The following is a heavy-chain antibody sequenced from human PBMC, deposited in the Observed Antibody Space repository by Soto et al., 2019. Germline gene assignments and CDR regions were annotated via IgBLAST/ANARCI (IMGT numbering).Heavy chain of an antibody. CDR2: ISYDGSNK. D-gene: IGHD5-18*01. Sequence: QVQLVESGGGVVQPGRSLRLSCAASGFTFSSYGMHWVRQAPGKGLEWVAVISYDGSNKYYADSVKGRFTISRDNSKNTLNLPMNSLPAEDTAVYYCAKAIQLCTPRYYSGMDVWGQGTTVTVSS. V-gene: IGHV3-30*18. CDR1: GFTFSSYG. CDR3: AKAIQLCTPRYYSGMDV. J-gene: IGHJ6*02.